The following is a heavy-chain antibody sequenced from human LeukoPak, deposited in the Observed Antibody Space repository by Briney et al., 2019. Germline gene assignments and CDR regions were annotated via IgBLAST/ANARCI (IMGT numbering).Heavy chain of an antibody. CDR2: IYYSGST. D-gene: IGHD1-14*01. V-gene: IGHV4-59*01. J-gene: IGHJ4*02. CDR1: GDSISTYY. CDR3: ARETRGRNYFDY. Sequence: PSETLSLTCTVSGDSISTYYWTWIRQPPGKGLEWIGSIYYSGSTNYNPYLKSRVTISLDTSKNQFSLKLSSVSSADTAVYYCARETRGRNYFDYWGQGTLVTVSS.